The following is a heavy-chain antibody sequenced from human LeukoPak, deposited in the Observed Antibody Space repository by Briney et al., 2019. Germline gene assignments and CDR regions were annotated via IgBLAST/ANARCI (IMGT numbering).Heavy chain of an antibody. CDR3: AKDHLRYYGSGTFDY. V-gene: IGHV3-33*06. D-gene: IGHD3-10*01. CDR2: IWYGGSNK. J-gene: IGHJ4*02. CDR1: GFTFSSYG. Sequence: GGSLRLSCAASGFTFSSYGMHWVRQAPGKGLEWVAVIWYGGSNKYYADSVKGRFTNSRDNSKNTLYLQMNSLRAEDTAVYYCAKDHLRYYGSGTFDYWGQGTLVTVSS.